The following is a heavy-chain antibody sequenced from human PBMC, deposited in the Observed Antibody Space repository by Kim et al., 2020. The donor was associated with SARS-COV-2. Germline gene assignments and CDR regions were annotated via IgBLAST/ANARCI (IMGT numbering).Heavy chain of an antibody. V-gene: IGHV3-30*01. D-gene: IGHD3-10*01. J-gene: IGHJ4*02. CDR3: ARVRQHYYGSGSPLGY. Sequence: VKGRFTISRDNSKNTLYLQMNSLRAEDTAVYYCARVRQHYYGSGSPLGYWGQGTLVTVSS.